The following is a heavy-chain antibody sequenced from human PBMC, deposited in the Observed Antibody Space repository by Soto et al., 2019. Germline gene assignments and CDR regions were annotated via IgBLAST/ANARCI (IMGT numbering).Heavy chain of an antibody. J-gene: IGHJ4*02. CDR3: ATPNYSGSYYSDY. Sequence: ASVKVSCKASGYTFTGYYMHWVRQAPGQGLEWMGWINPNSGGTIYAQKFQGRVTMTEDTSTDTAYMELSSLRSEDTAVYYCATPNYSGSYYSDYWGQGTLVTVSS. CDR1: GYTFTGYY. CDR2: INPNSGGT. V-gene: IGHV1-2*02. D-gene: IGHD1-26*01.